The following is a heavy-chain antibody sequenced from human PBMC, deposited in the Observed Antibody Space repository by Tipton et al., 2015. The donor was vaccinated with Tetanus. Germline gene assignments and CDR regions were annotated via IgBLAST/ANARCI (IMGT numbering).Heavy chain of an antibody. CDR3: ARAHCTDGVCNFDF. Sequence: QLVQSGGEVKKPGESLKISCKGSGYIFNNYWIGWVRQKPGKGLEGMGIIYPGDSDTRYSPSFQGQVTISVDKSINTAYLQWSSLKASDTSMFYCARAHCTDGVCNFDFWGQGALVTVAS. CDR2: IYPGDSDT. V-gene: IGHV5-51*01. D-gene: IGHD2-8*01. CDR1: GYIFNNYW. J-gene: IGHJ4*02.